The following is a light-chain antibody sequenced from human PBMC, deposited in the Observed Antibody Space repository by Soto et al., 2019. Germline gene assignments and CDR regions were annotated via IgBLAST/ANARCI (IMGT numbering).Light chain of an antibody. J-gene: IGLJ3*02. CDR3: NSYAGSNNWV. CDR2: EVS. V-gene: IGLV2-8*01. Sequence: QSALTQPASVSGSPGQSITISCTGTSSDVGGYNYVSWYQQHPGKAPKLMIYEVSKRPSGVPDRFSGSKSGNTASLTVSGLQAEDEADYYCNSYAGSNNWVFGGGTKLTFL. CDR1: SSDVGGYNY.